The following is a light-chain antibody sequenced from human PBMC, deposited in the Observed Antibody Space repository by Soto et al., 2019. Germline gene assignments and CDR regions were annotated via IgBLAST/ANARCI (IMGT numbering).Light chain of an antibody. J-gene: IGKJ1*01. Sequence: EIVMTQSPATLSVSPWERATLSCRASQSVSSNLACYQQKPGQAPRLLIYGASTRATGIPARFSGSGSGTEFTLTISSLQSEDFAVYYCQHYNNWPRTFGQGTKVEIK. V-gene: IGKV3-15*01. CDR3: QHYNNWPRT. CDR2: GAS. CDR1: QSVSSN.